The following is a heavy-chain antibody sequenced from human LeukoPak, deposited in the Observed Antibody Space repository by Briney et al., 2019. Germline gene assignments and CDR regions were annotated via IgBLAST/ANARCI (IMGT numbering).Heavy chain of an antibody. Sequence: PGGSLRLSCAASGFTFSSYAMSWVRQAPGKGLEWVSAISGSGGSTYYADSVKGRFTISRDNSKNTLYLQMNSLRAEDTAVYYCAKGVGATPRSYWYFDLWGCGTLVTVSS. D-gene: IGHD1-26*01. J-gene: IGHJ2*01. CDR1: GFTFSSYA. CDR3: AKGVGATPRSYWYFDL. CDR2: ISGSGGST. V-gene: IGHV3-23*01.